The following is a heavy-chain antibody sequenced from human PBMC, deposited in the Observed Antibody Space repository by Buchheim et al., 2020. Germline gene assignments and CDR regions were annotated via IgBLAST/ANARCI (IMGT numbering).Heavy chain of an antibody. CDR3: AREDIIRVFALDY. CDR1: GFIFSSYD. CDR2: ISYDGSNK. Sequence: QVQLVESGGGVVQPGRSLRLSCAASGFIFSSYDMHWVRQAPGKGLEWVAVISYDGSNKYNADSVKGRFTISRDNSKNTLYLQMNSLRAEDTAVYYCAREDIIRVFALDYWGQGTL. V-gene: IGHV3-30*03. J-gene: IGHJ4*02.